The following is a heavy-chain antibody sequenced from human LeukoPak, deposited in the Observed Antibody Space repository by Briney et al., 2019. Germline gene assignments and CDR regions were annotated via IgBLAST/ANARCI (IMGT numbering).Heavy chain of an antibody. Sequence: SETLSLTCAVYGGSFSGYYWSWIRQPPGKGLEWIGEINHSGSTNYSPSLKSRVTISVDTSKNQFSLKLSSVTAADTAVYYCARGRCSSTSCYLSHYYYGMDVWGQGTTVTVSS. D-gene: IGHD2-2*01. CDR1: GGSFSGYY. J-gene: IGHJ6*02. CDR2: INHSGST. V-gene: IGHV4-34*01. CDR3: ARGRCSSTSCYLSHYYYGMDV.